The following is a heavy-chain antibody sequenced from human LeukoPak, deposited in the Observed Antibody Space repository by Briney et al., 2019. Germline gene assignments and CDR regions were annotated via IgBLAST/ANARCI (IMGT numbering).Heavy chain of an antibody. V-gene: IGHV1-69*04. Sequence: SVKVSCKTSGYSFINYGISWVRQAPGQGLEWMGRIIPILGIANYAQKFQGRVTITADKSTSTAYMELSSLRSEDTAVYYCARLMDIVATRDYWGQGTLVTVSS. CDR3: ARLMDIVATRDY. CDR2: IIPILGIA. CDR1: GYSFINYG. J-gene: IGHJ4*02. D-gene: IGHD5-12*01.